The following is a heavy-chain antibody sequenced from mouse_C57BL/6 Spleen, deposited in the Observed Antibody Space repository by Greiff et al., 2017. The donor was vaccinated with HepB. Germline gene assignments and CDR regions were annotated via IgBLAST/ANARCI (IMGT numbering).Heavy chain of an antibody. D-gene: IGHD2-5*01. V-gene: IGHV1-39*01. CDR1: GYSFTDYN. CDR2: INPNYGTT. J-gene: IGHJ1*03. Sequence: EVKLMESGPELVKPGASVKISCKASGYSFTDYNMNWVKQSNGKSLEWIGVINPNYGTTSYNQKFKGKATLTVDQSSSTAYMQLNSLTSEDSAVYYCARMDSNYWYFDVWGTGTTVTVSS. CDR3: ARMDSNYWYFDV.